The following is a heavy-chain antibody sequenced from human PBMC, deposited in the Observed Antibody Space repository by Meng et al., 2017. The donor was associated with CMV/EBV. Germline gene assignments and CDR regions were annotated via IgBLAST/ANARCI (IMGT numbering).Heavy chain of an antibody. CDR1: GFTFSSYA. D-gene: IGHD2-2*01. V-gene: IGHV3-23*01. Sequence: GESLKISCAASGFTFSSYAMSWVRQAPGKGLEWVSAISGSGGSTYYADSVKGRFTISRDNSKNTLYLQMNSLRAEDTAVYYCAKVTGRCSSTSCYFDAFDIWGQGTMVTVSS. J-gene: IGHJ3*02. CDR3: AKVTGRCSSTSCYFDAFDI. CDR2: ISGSGGST.